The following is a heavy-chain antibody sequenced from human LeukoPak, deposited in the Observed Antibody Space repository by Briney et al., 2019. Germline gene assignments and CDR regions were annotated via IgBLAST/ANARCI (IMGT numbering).Heavy chain of an antibody. Sequence: GSLRLSCAASGFSFSTYSMNWVRQSLGRGLEWVSYISSSSSTIYYADSVKGRFTISRDNAKNSLFLQMNSLRAEDTAVYYCASDVLTGHDAFDLWGPGTMV. D-gene: IGHD3-9*01. CDR1: GFSFSTYS. CDR2: ISSSSSTI. J-gene: IGHJ3*01. V-gene: IGHV3-48*04. CDR3: ASDVLTGHDAFDL.